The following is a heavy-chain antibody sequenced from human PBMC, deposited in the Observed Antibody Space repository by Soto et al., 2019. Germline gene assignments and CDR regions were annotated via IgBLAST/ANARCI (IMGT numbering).Heavy chain of an antibody. CDR2: ISYDGSNK. V-gene: IGHV3-30-3*01. CDR1: GFTFSSYA. D-gene: IGHD1-7*01. Sequence: PGGSLRLSCAASGFTFSSYAMHWVRQAPGKGLEWVAVISYDGSNKYYADSVKGRFTISRDNSKNTLYLQMNSLSAEDTAVYYCASLDWNYDVWGQGTQVTVSS. CDR3: ASLDWNYDV. J-gene: IGHJ4*02.